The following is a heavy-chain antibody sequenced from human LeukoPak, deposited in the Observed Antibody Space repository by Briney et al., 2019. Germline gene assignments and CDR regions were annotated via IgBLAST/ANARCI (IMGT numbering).Heavy chain of an antibody. CDR2: VKSDGTAT. CDR1: GVTFRSHL. CDR3: VRKFATGD. D-gene: IGHD1-14*01. J-gene: IGHJ4*02. Sequence: GGSLRLSCGASGVTFRSHLMHWVRQAQGTGLVWVSSVKSDGTATNYADSVKGRFTISRDNAKNTLYLQMNSLRVEDTAVYYCVRKFATGDWGQGTLVTVSS. V-gene: IGHV3-74*01.